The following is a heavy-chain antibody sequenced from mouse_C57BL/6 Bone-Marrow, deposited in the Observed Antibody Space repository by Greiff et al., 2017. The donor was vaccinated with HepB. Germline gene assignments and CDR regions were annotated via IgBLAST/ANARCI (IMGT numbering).Heavy chain of an antibody. J-gene: IGHJ4*01. CDR2: IRNKANGYTT. CDR3: ARYAYYAMDY. CDR1: GFTFTDYY. Sequence: EVKVVESGGGLVQPGGSLSLSCAASGFTFTDYYMSWVRQPPGKALEWLGFIRNKANGYTTEYSASVKGRFTISRDNSQSILYLQMNALRAEDSATYYCARYAYYAMDYWVQGTSVTVSS. V-gene: IGHV7-3*01.